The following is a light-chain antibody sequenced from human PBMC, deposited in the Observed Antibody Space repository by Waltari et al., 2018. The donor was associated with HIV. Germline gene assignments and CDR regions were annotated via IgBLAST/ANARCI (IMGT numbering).Light chain of an antibody. V-gene: IGLV1-40*01. Sequence: QSVLTQPPSVSGDPGQRVPISCTGSQANIGAGYEVHWYQQLPGTAPKLLIYGNNNRASGVPDRFSGSKSGTSASLAISGLQAEDEAEYHCQSYDSSLTTTVFGGGTKLTVL. J-gene: IGLJ2*01. CDR2: GNN. CDR1: QANIGAGYE. CDR3: QSYDSSLTTTV.